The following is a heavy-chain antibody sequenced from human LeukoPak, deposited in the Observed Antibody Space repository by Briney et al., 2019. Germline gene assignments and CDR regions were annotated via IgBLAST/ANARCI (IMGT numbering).Heavy chain of an antibody. D-gene: IGHD3-3*02. Sequence: GGSLRLSCAASGFTLGSYTMSWVRQAPGKGLEWVSYISSSSSTIQYADSVKGRFTISRDNAENSLYLQMNSLGVEDTAVYYCARAVISIFDNWGQGTLVTVSS. CDR1: GFTLGSYT. V-gene: IGHV3-48*01. CDR3: ARAVISIFDN. J-gene: IGHJ4*02. CDR2: ISSSSSTI.